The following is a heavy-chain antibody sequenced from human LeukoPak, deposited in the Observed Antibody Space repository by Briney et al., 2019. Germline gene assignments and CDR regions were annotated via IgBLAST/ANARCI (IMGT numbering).Heavy chain of an antibody. Sequence: SVKVSCKASGGTFSSYAISWVRQATGQGLEWMGGIIPIFGTANYAQKFQGRVTITADESTSTAYMELSSLRSEDTAVYYCARYADRKWLTFDYWGQGTLVTVSS. D-gene: IGHD6-19*01. CDR3: ARYADRKWLTFDY. CDR2: IIPIFGTA. CDR1: GGTFSSYA. V-gene: IGHV1-69*01. J-gene: IGHJ4*02.